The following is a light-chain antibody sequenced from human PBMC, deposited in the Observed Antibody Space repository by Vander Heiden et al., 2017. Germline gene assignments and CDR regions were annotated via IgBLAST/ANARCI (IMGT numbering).Light chain of an antibody. CDR3: QQDYTLLT. V-gene: IGKV1-5*03. CDR1: QSVGTW. CDR2: EAS. J-gene: IGKJ4*01. Sequence: DIQMTQSPSTLSASVGDRVTITCRASQSVGTWLAWYQQKPGKAPKVLIYEASKLESGIPSRFSGSGSGTKFTLTISSLQPDDFATYYCQQDYTLLTFGGGTKVEIK.